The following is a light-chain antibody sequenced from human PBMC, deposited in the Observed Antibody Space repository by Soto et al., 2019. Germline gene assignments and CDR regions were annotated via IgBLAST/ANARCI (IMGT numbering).Light chain of an antibody. J-gene: IGLJ2*01. CDR2: EVY. V-gene: IGLV2-8*01. Sequence: QSALTQPPSASGSPGQSVTISCTGTSSDVGAYSYVSWYQQYPGKAPKLMIYEVYKRPSGVPDRFSGSKSGNTASLAVSGLQAEDEADYYCSSYAGSNILLFGGGTKVTVL. CDR1: SSDVGAYSY. CDR3: SSYAGSNILL.